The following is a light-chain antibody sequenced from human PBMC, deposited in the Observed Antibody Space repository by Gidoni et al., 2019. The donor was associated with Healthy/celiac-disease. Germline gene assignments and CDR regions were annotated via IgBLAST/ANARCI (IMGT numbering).Light chain of an antibody. CDR3: QQANSHLALT. J-gene: IGKJ4*01. V-gene: IGKV1-9*01. CDR1: QDIGSH. CDR2: YAF. Sequence: DIQLTQSPSFLSASVGDRVTITCRASQDIGSHIAWYQQKPGKAPKLLIYYAFILQRGVPSRFSGSGSGTEFSLTISSRQPGDFATYYCQQANSHLALTFGGGTKVDI.